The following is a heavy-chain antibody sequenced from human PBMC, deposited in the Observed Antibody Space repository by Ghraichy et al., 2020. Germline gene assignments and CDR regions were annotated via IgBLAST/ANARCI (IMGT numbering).Heavy chain of an antibody. D-gene: IGHD2-2*01. CDR2: MNPNSGNT. Sequence: ASVKVSCKASGYTFTSYDINWVRQATGQGLEWMGWMNPNSGNTGYAQKFQGRVTMTRNTSIRTAYMELSSLTSEDTAVYYCARGYCSSTSCYGGGDQWGQGTLVTVSS. J-gene: IGHJ4*02. CDR3: ARGYCSSTSCYGGGDQ. CDR1: GYTFTSYD. V-gene: IGHV1-8*01.